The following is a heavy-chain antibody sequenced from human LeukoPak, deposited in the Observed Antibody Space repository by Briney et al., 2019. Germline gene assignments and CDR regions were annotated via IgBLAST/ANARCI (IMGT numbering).Heavy chain of an antibody. J-gene: IGHJ5*02. CDR3: ARGNQTYYYDSSGPNWFDP. CDR1: GGSIINYY. V-gene: IGHV4-59*12. CDR2: IYYSGST. D-gene: IGHD3-22*01. Sequence: SETLSLTCTVSGGSIINYYWSWIRQPPGKGLEWIGYIYYSGSTNYNPSLKSRVTISVDKSKNQFSLKLSSVTAADTAVYYCARGNQTYYYDSSGPNWFDPWGQGTLVTVSS.